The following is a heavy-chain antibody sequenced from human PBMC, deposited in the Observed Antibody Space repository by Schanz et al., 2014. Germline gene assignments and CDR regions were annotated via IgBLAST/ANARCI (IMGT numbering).Heavy chain of an antibody. J-gene: IGHJ6*02. Sequence: QVQLVQSGAEVKKPGASVRVSCKASGYTFTGYYMNWVRQAPGQGLEWMGWINPNSGGTDYAQKFQGRVAMTSDRSISTASMGLSRLRADETAIYYGARDGGGHTVTTGYYGMDVWGQGTTVTVSS. V-gene: IGHV1-2*02. D-gene: IGHD4-17*01. CDR2: INPNSGGT. CDR1: GYTFTGYY. CDR3: ARDGGGHTVTTGYYGMDV.